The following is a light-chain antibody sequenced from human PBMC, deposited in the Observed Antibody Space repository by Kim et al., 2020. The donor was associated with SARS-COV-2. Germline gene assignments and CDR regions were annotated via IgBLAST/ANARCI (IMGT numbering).Light chain of an antibody. CDR2: GVS. CDR1: SSDVGGYNY. J-gene: IGLJ2*01. Sequence: GHSVTISCTGTSSDVGGYNYVSWYQQHPGKAPRLIIYGVSKRPSWVTRRFSGSKSGNTASLTVSGLQAEDEADYYCSSYAGANSVIFGGGTQLTVL. V-gene: IGLV2-8*01. CDR3: SSYAGANSVI.